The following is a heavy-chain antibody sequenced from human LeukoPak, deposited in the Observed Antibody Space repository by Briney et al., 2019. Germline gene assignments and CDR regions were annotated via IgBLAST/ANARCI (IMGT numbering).Heavy chain of an antibody. CDR1: GGTFSSYA. V-gene: IGHV1-69*05. J-gene: IGHJ4*02. Sequence: SVKVSCKASGGTFSSYAISWVRQAPGQGLEWMGGIIPIFGTANYAQKFQGRVTMTTDTSTSTAYMELRSLRSDDTAVYYCARVPSPLIGFDYWGQGTLVTVSS. CDR2: IIPIFGTA. D-gene: IGHD3-22*01. CDR3: ARVPSPLIGFDY.